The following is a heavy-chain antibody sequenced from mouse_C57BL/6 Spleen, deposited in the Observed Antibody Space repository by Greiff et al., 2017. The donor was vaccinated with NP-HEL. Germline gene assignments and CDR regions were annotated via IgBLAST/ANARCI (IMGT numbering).Heavy chain of an antibody. CDR2: INPNNGGT. J-gene: IGHJ4*01. Sequence: VQLQQSGPELVKPGASVKISCKASGYTFTDYYMNWVKQSHGKSLEWIGDINPNNGGTSYNQKFKGKATFTVDKSSSTAYMELRSLTSEDSAVYDSARVYYYGSNYAMDYWGQGTSVTVSS. V-gene: IGHV1-26*01. CDR3: ARVYYYGSNYAMDY. CDR1: GYTFTDYY. D-gene: IGHD1-1*01.